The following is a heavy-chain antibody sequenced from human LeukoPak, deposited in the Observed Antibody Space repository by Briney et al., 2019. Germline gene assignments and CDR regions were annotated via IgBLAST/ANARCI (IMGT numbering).Heavy chain of an antibody. V-gene: IGHV1-8*01. D-gene: IGHD3-3*01. CDR1: GYTFTSYD. CDR2: INPNSGNT. CDR3: ARGGYDFWSGYYTPPPRAFDI. Sequence: ASVKVSCKASGYTFTSYDINWVRQATVQGLEWMGWINPNSGNTGYSQKFQGRVTMTRNTSISTAYMELRSLRSEDTAVYYCARGGYDFWSGYYTPPPRAFDIWGQGTMVTVSS. J-gene: IGHJ3*02.